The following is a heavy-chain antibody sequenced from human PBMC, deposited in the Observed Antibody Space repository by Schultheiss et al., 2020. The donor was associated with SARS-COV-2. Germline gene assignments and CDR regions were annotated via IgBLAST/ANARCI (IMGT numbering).Heavy chain of an antibody. CDR2: IYWDDDK. Sequence: SGPTLVKPTQTLTLTCTFSGFSLSTSGVGVGWIRQPPGKALEWLALIYWDDDKRYSPSLKSRLTITKDTSKNQVVLTMTNMDPVDTATYYCARPINDYGDTYYFDYWGQGTLVTVSS. J-gene: IGHJ4*02. CDR3: ARPINDYGDTYYFDY. D-gene: IGHD4-17*01. CDR1: GFSLSTSGVG. V-gene: IGHV2-5*02.